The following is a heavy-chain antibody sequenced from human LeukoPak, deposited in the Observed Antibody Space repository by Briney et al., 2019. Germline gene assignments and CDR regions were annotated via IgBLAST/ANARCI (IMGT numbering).Heavy chain of an antibody. D-gene: IGHD6-6*01. CDR1: GFHLNSYA. V-gene: IGHV3-30*02. CDR2: IRHDEANS. CDR3: AKEYTPSSPLGELDS. Sequence: GGSLRLSCAVSGFHLNSYAMHGAPQAQGKGLEWVAVIRHDEANSFYADSVQGRFTISRDTSKKLLYLQMNSLRVEDTAVYYCAKEYTPSSPLGELDSWGQGTLVTVSS. J-gene: IGHJ4*02.